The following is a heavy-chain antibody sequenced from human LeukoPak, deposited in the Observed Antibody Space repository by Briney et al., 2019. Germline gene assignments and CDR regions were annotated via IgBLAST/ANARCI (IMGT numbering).Heavy chain of an antibody. J-gene: IGHJ6*02. Sequence: GGSLRLSCAASGFTFSSYGMHWVRQAPGKGLEWVAFIRYDGSNKYYADSVKGRFTISRDNSKTTLYLQMNSLRAEDTAVYYCAKATMVRGVDISYYYYGTDVWGQGTTVTVSS. D-gene: IGHD3-10*01. CDR2: IRYDGSNK. V-gene: IGHV3-30*02. CDR3: AKATMVRGVDISYYYYGTDV. CDR1: GFTFSSYG.